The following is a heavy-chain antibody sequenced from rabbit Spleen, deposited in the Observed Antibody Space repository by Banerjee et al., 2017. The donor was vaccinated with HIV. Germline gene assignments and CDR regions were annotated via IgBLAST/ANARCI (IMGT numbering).Heavy chain of an antibody. CDR3: VRDRANIGGDYGPYYFDL. CDR1: GFAFSSSYY. V-gene: IGHV1S43*01. CDR2: IDPLFDNT. J-gene: IGHJ4*01. D-gene: IGHD2-1*01. Sequence: QEQLVESGGGLVQPEGSLTLTCTASGFAFSSSYYMCWVRQAPGKGLEWIGCIDPLFDNTYYASWVNGRFTISRHNAQNTLYLQLNSLTAADTATYFCVRDRANIGGDYGPYYFDLWGPGTLVTVS.